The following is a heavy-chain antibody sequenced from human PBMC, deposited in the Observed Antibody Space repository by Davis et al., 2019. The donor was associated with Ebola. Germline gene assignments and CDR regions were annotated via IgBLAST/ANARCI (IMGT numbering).Heavy chain of an antibody. V-gene: IGHV3-21*04. CDR3: ARDGYSYGPVNFDY. D-gene: IGHD5-18*01. Sequence: PGGSLRLSCAASGFTFSSYSMNWVRQAPGKGLEWVSSISSSSSYIYYADSVKGRFTISRDNAKNSLYLQMNSLRAEDTAVYYCARDGYSYGPVNFDYWGQGTLVTVSS. CDR2: ISSSSSYI. J-gene: IGHJ4*02. CDR1: GFTFSSYS.